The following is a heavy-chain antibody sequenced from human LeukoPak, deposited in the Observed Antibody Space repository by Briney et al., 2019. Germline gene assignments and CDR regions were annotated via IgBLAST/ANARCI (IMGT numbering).Heavy chain of an antibody. CDR2: IYSSVST. J-gene: IGHJ4*02. D-gene: IGHD1-26*01. V-gene: IGHV4-39*01. CDR3: AYSGSYGHLGY. CDR1: GGSISSNAYY. Sequence: SETLSLTCTVSGGSISSNAYYWAWVRQPPGKGPGWIGSIYSSVSTYYNPSLKSRVTISVDTSKNQFSLRLSSVTAADTALYYCAYSGSYGHLGYWGQGIPVTVSS.